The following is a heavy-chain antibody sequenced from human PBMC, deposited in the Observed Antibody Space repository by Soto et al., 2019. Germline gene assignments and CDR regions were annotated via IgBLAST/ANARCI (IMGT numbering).Heavy chain of an antibody. Sequence: EVQLLESGGGLVQPGGSLRLSCAASGFTFSSYAMSWVRQAPGKGLEWVSAISGSGGSTYYADSVKGRFTISRDNSKNTLYLQMNSLRAEDTAVDYCAKDHDYGDYEGYWYFDLWGRGTLVTVSS. CDR1: GFTFSSYA. J-gene: IGHJ2*01. CDR2: ISGSGGST. D-gene: IGHD4-17*01. V-gene: IGHV3-23*01. CDR3: AKDHDYGDYEGYWYFDL.